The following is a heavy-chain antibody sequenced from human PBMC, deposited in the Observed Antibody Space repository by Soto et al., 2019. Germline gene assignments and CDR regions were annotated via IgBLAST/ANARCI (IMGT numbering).Heavy chain of an antibody. D-gene: IGHD1-7*01. CDR1: GFTFRNSW. CDR3: ARDVSWRGELY. Sequence: EVQLVESGGGLVQPGGSLRLSCAASGFTFRNSWMHWVRQAPGKGLVWVSRISGDGTSTVYADSVKGRFSISRDNVKNTLFLQVNSLRVEDTAVYHCARDVSWRGELYWGHGTLVTVSS. J-gene: IGHJ4*01. V-gene: IGHV3-74*01. CDR2: ISGDGTST.